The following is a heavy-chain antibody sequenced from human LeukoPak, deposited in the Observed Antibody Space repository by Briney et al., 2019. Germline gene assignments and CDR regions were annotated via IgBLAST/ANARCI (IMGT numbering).Heavy chain of an antibody. CDR3: ARGFLEWLLSYYYYYYMDV. D-gene: IGHD3-3*01. J-gene: IGHJ6*03. CDR2: IKQDGSEK. CDR1: GFTVSSNY. Sequence: GGSLRLSCAASGFTVSSNYMSWVRQAPGKGLEWVANIKQDGSEKYYEDSVKGRFTISRDNAKNSLYLQMNSLRAEDTAVYYCARGFLEWLLSYYYYYYMDVWGKGTTVTVSS. V-gene: IGHV3-7*04.